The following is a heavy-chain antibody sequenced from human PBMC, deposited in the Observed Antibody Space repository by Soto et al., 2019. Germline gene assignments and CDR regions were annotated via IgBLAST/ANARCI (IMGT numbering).Heavy chain of an antibody. J-gene: IGHJ3*02. CDR2: IIPILGIA. V-gene: IGHV1-69*04. Sequence: SVKVSCKASGDTFSTYTITWMRQAPGQGLEWMGRIIPILGIANYAQKFQGRVTITADKSTSTAYMELSSLRSEDTAVYYCARDLDGRLLLNAFDIWGQGTMVTVSS. CDR1: GDTFSTYT. CDR3: ARDLDGRLLLNAFDI. D-gene: IGHD3-10*01.